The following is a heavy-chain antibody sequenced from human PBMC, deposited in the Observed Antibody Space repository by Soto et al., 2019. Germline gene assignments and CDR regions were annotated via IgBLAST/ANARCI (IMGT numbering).Heavy chain of an antibody. D-gene: IGHD3-10*01. CDR2: ISGSGGGT. Sequence: QPGGSLRLSCAASGFTFNNYAMGWVRQAPGKGLEWVSSISGSGGGTYSADSVKGRFTISRDNSKNTLYLQMNSLRADDTAVYYCAKVSRFLDSGLIWGQGTLVTVSS. V-gene: IGHV3-23*01. CDR3: AKVSRFLDSGLI. J-gene: IGHJ4*03. CDR1: GFTFNNYA.